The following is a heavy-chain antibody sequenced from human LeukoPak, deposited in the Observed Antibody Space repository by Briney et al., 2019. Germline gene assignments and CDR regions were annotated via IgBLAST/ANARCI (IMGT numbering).Heavy chain of an antibody. CDR1: GYTFTSYG. V-gene: IGHV1-18*01. CDR3: ARARDEDTAMVAYYFDY. Sequence: ASVKVSCKASGYTFTSYGISWVRQAPGQGLEWMGWISAYNGNTNYAQKLQGRVTMTTDTSTSTAYMELRSLRSDDTAVYYCARARDEDTAMVAYYFDYWGQGTLVTVSS. J-gene: IGHJ4*02. D-gene: IGHD5-18*01. CDR2: ISAYNGNT.